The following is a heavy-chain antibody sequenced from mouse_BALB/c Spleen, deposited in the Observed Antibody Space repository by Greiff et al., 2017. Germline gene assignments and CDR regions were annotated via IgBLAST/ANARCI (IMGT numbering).Heavy chain of an antibody. V-gene: IGHV5-17*02. CDR1: GFTFSSFG. CDR2: ISSGSSTI. CDR3: ARRGPYYYGSSYDAMDY. D-gene: IGHD1-1*01. J-gene: IGHJ4*01. Sequence: EVMLVESGGGLVQPGGSRKLSCAASGFTFSSFGMHWVRQAPEKGLEWVAYISSGSSTIYYADTVKGRFTISRDNPKNTLFLQMTSLRSEDTAMYYCARRGPYYYGSSYDAMDYWGQGTSVTVSS.